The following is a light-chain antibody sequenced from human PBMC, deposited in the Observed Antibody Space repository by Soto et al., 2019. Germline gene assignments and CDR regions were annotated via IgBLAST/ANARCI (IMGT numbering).Light chain of an antibody. J-gene: IGLJ2*01. V-gene: IGLV2-8*01. CDR2: EVS. Sequence: QSALTQPPSASGSPGQSVTISCTGTSSDVGGYNYVSWYQQYPGKAPKLMIYEVSKRPSGFPDRFSGSKSGNTASLTVSGLQAEDEADYYCSSYAGSNIVVFGGGTQLTVL. CDR3: SSYAGSNIVV. CDR1: SSDVGGYNY.